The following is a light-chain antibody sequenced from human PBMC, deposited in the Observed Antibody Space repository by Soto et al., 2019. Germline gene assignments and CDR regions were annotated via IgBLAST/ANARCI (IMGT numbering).Light chain of an antibody. J-gene: IGKJ2*01. Sequence: DIQMTQSPSSLSASVGDRVTITCRASQTINTYLNWYQQKLGKAPKLLIYAAFTLQSGVPSRFSGSGSGTDFTLTISRLQPEDFATYYCQQSYSIPQTFGQGTKLQIK. CDR1: QTINTY. CDR3: QQSYSIPQT. V-gene: IGKV1-39*01. CDR2: AAF.